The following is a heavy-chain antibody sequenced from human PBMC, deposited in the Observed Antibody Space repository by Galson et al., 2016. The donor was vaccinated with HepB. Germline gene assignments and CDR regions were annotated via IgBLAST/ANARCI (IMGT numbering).Heavy chain of an antibody. V-gene: IGHV1-2*02. CDR2: INPDSGVT. CDR3: ARDRYSGSYYVGAFDI. CDR1: GYTFTGYY. Sequence: LTVSCKASGYTFTGYYMYWVRQAPGQGLEWMGWINPDSGVTSYAQKFQGRVTMTRDTSISTVYMELSRLKSDDTAIYYCARDRYSGSYYVGAFDIWGQGTMVTVS. J-gene: IGHJ3*02. D-gene: IGHD1-26*01.